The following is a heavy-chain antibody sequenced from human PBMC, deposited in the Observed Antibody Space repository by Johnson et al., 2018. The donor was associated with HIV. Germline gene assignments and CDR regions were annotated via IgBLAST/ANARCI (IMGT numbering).Heavy chain of an antibody. J-gene: IGHJ3*02. CDR2: ITDDGSEK. Sequence: VQVLESGGGLVQPGGSLRLSCAASGFTFSSYAMHCVRQAPGKGLEWVANITDDGSEKYYVDSVKGRCTVSRDNTRNSLCLQMDSLRAEDTAVYDCAREGVGTTCPFDIWGQGTMVTVSS. V-gene: IGHV3-7*03. D-gene: IGHD1-26*01. CDR3: AREGVGTTCPFDI. CDR1: GFTFSSYA.